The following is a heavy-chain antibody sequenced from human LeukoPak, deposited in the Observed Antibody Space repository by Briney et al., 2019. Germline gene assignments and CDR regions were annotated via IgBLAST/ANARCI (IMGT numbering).Heavy chain of an antibody. J-gene: IGHJ4*02. Sequence: PSETLSLTCAVSGDSISTNHWWSWVRQPPGKGLEWIGEVYHSGSTNYNPSLKSRVTISVDTSKNQFSLKLSSVAAADTAVYYCARASYYDILTGLYYFDYWGQGTLVTVSS. D-gene: IGHD3-9*01. CDR3: ARASYYDILTGLYYFDY. V-gene: IGHV4-4*02. CDR1: GDSISTNHW. CDR2: VYHSGST.